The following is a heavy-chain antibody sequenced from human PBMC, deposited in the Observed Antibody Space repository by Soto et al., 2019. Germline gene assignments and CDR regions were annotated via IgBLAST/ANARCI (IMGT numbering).Heavy chain of an antibody. J-gene: IGHJ4*02. D-gene: IGHD1-1*01. Sequence: GASVKVSCKASGGTFSSYAISWVRQAPGQGLEWMGGIIPIFGTANYAQKFQGRVTITADESTSTAYMELSSLRSEDTAVYYCASRDWNYFDYWGQGTLVTVSS. V-gene: IGHV1-69*13. CDR1: GGTFSSYA. CDR2: IIPIFGTA. CDR3: ASRDWNYFDY.